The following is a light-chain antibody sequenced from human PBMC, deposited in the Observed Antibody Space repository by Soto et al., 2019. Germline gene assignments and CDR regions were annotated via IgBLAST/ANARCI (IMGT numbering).Light chain of an antibody. CDR3: HQYDNTPQT. Sequence: EFVLMQSPGTLSLSPGERATLFCRASQSMKRRYLAWYQQKPGQAPRVLIYAASNRATGIPDRFSGSGSGTDFSLTISRLEPEDFAVYYCHQYDNTPQTFGQGTKVDIK. J-gene: IGKJ2*01. CDR2: AAS. V-gene: IGKV3-20*01. CDR1: QSMKRRY.